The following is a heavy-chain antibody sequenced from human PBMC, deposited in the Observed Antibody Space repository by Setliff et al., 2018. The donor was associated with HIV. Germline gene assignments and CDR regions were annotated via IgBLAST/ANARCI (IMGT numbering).Heavy chain of an antibody. J-gene: IGHJ3*02. CDR2: ISSSGSTI. D-gene: IGHD3-22*01. CDR3: AREPTYYYESSGPYDAFDI. V-gene: IGHV3-48*03. CDR1: GFTFSSYE. Sequence: PGGSLRLSCAASGFTFSSYEMNWVRQAPGKGLEWVSYISSSGSTIYYADSVKGRFTISRDNSKNTLYVQMNSLRPEDTAVYYCAREPTYYYESSGPYDAFDIWGQGTMVTVSS.